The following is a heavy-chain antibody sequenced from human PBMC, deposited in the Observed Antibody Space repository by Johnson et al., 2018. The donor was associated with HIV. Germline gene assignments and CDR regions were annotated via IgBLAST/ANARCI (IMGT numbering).Heavy chain of an antibody. V-gene: IGHV3-30-3*01. CDR2: ISDDGSNK. CDR3: AKAESDLNWGYAFDI. Sequence: QVQLVESGGGVVQPGRSLTLSCVGSGFTFSDYAIHWVRQAPGKGLEWVAVISDDGSNKYYADSVKGRFTISRDNSENTLYLQMNSLRAEDTAVYYCAKAESDLNWGYAFDIWGQGTMVTVSS. J-gene: IGHJ3*02. CDR1: GFTFSDYA. D-gene: IGHD7-27*01.